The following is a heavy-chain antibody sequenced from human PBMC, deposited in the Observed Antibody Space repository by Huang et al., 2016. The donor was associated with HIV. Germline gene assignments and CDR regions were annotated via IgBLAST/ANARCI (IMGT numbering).Heavy chain of an antibody. CDR3: ARDSPLLGVVIVVVPTAPNAFDI. J-gene: IGHJ3*02. D-gene: IGHD2-2*01. V-gene: IGHV1-18*01. CDR2: ISAYKGVT. CDR1: GYTFTSYG. Sequence: QVQLVQSGVEVKKPGASVKVSCKASGYTFTSYGISWVRQAPGQGLEWMGGISAYKGVTNYAQNVQGRVTMTTDTSTSTAYMELRSLRSDDTAVYYCARDSPLLGVVIVVVPTAPNAFDIWGQGTMVTVSS.